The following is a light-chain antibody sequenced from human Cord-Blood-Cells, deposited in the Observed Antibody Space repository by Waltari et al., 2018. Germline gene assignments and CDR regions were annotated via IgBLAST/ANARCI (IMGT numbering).Light chain of an antibody. CDR3: SSYTSSSIWV. Sequence: QSALTQPASVSGSPGQSITISCTGTSSDVGGYNYVSWYQQHPGKAPKLMIYDVSNRSSGVSNRFSGSKSGNTASLTISGLQAEDEADYYCSSYTSSSIWVFGGGTKLTVL. CDR1: SSDVGGYNY. J-gene: IGLJ3*02. V-gene: IGLV2-14*03. CDR2: DVS.